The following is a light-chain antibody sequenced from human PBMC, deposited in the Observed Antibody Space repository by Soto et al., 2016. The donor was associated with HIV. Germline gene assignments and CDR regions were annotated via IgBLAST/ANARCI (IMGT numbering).Light chain of an antibody. CDR1: NIGNKG. Sequence: SYELTQPPSVSLAPGKTARITCGGNNIGNKGVHWYQQKPGQAPVLVVYDDSHRPSGIPERFSGSNSGNTATLTISRVEAGDEADYYCHVWDGGSGVFGGGTKLTVL. CDR2: DDS. V-gene: IGLV3-21*03. CDR3: HVWDGGSGV. J-gene: IGLJ3*02.